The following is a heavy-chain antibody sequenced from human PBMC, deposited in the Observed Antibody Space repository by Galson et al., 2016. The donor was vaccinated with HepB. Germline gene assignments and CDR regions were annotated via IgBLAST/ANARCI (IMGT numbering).Heavy chain of an antibody. Sequence: SVKVSCKASGFTFSSSAVQWVRQTRGQRLEWIGWIVVGSGDTNSAQKFQERVTITRDMSTSTAYMELSSLRSEDTAVYYCAREDIPMAESGIDVWGQGTTVTVSS. CDR3: AREDIPMAESGIDV. D-gene: IGHD5-18*01. CDR2: IVVGSGDT. CDR1: GFTFSSSA. V-gene: IGHV1-58*01. J-gene: IGHJ6*02.